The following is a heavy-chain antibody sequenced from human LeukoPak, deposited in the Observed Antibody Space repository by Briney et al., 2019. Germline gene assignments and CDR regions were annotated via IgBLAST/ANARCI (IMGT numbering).Heavy chain of an antibody. CDR3: ARDLYYYDSSGYYGPYYYYGMDV. Sequence: GRSLRLSCAASGFTFSSYAMHWVRQAPGKGLEWVAVISYDGSNKYYADSVKGRFTISRDNSKNTLYLQMNSLRAEDTAVYYCARDLYYYDSSGYYGPYYYYGMDVWGQGTTVTVSS. CDR2: ISYDGSNK. CDR1: GFTFSSYA. V-gene: IGHV3-30*04. J-gene: IGHJ6*02. D-gene: IGHD3-22*01.